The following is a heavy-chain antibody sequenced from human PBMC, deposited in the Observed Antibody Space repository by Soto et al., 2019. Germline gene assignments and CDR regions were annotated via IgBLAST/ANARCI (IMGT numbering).Heavy chain of an antibody. CDR3: ARGGGVLRYFDWLSRSYYYGMDV. D-gene: IGHD3-9*01. V-gene: IGHV4-59*01. J-gene: IGHJ6*02. CDR2: IYYSGST. Sequence: PSETLSLTCTVSGRSISSYYWSWIRQPPGKGLEWIGYIYYSGSTNYNPSLKSRVTIPVDTSKNQFSLKLSSVTAADTAVYYCARGGGVLRYFDWLSRSYYYGMDVWGQGTTVTVSS. CDR1: GRSISSYY.